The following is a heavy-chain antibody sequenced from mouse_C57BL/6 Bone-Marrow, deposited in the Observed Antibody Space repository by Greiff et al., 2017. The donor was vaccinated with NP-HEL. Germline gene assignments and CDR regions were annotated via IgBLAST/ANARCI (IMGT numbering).Heavy chain of an antibody. CDR2: ISSGSSTI. Sequence: EVHLVESGGGLVKPGGSLKLSCAASGFTFSDYGMHWVRQAPEKGLEWVAYISSGSSTIYYADTVKGRFTISRDNAKNTLFLQMTSLRSEDTAMYYCARRDGYSQEVYAMDYWGQGTSVTVSS. J-gene: IGHJ4*01. CDR3: ARRDGYSQEVYAMDY. CDR1: GFTFSDYG. D-gene: IGHD2-3*01. V-gene: IGHV5-17*01.